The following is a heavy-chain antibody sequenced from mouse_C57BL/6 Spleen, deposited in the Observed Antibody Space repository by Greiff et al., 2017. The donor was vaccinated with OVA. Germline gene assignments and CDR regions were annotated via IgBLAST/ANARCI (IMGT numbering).Heavy chain of an antibody. J-gene: IGHJ3*01. V-gene: IGHV8-8*01. CDR1: GFSLSTFGLG. Sequence: QVTLKESGPGILQPSQTLSLTCSFSGFSLSTFGLGVGWIRQPSGKGLEWLAHIWWDDDKYYNPALKSRLTISKDTSKNQVFLKIANVYTADTATYYCARIPFYYYGSSSPFAYWGQGTLVTVSA. D-gene: IGHD1-1*01. CDR3: ARIPFYYYGSSSPFAY. CDR2: IWWDDDK.